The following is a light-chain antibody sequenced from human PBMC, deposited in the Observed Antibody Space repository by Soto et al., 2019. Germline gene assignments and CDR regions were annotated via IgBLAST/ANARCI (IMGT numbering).Light chain of an antibody. CDR1: QNIRSS. J-gene: IGKJ5*01. CDR2: DAS. CDR3: QQYDIWPPYT. Sequence: DIVMTQSPDSLSASPGERVTLSCRASQNIRSSLAWYQQRPGQAPRLLIYDASTRATGIPPRFSGGGSGTEFTVTISSLQSEDFAIYYCQQYDIWPPYTFGRGTRLEI. V-gene: IGKV3-15*01.